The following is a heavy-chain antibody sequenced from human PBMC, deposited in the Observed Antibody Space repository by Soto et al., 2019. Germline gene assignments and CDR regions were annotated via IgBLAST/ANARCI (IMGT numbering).Heavy chain of an antibody. D-gene: IGHD4-4*01. V-gene: IGHV3-23*01. CDR2: ITGSGDST. CDR1: GFTVKSYA. Sequence: GGSLRLSCAASGFTVKSYAVSWVRQAPGKGLEWVSVITGSGDSTYYADSVKGRFTISRDNSKNTLYLQMNRLRPEDTAVYYCAKELRHDYNLPYFAHWGQGTLVPVSS. CDR3: AKELRHDYNLPYFAH. J-gene: IGHJ4*02.